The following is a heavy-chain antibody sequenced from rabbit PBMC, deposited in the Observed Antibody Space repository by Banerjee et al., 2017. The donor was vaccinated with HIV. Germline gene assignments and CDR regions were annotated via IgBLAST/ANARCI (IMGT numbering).Heavy chain of an antibody. CDR3: ARTYDDYSNKALNL. CDR1: GFSFSSGYY. Sequence: QSLEESGGGLVKPGASLTLTCKASGFSFSSGYYMCWVRQAPGKGLEWIACIYGGSSDYTYYANWAKGRFTISKTSSTTVTLQMTSLTAADTATYFCARTYDDYSNKALNLWGPGTLVTVS. V-gene: IGHV1S40*01. J-gene: IGHJ4*01. D-gene: IGHD2-1*01. CDR2: IYGGSSDYT.